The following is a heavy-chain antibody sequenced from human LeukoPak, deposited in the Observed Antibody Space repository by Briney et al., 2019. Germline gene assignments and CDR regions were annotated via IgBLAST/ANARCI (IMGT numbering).Heavy chain of an antibody. CDR1: GGSFSGYY. D-gene: IGHD1-26*01. V-gene: IGHV4-34*01. Sequence: SETLSLTCAVYGGSFSGYYWTWIRQPPGKGLEWIGEINHRRSTKYSPSLKSRVTISVDTSKNQFSLKLSSVTAADTAVYYCARGIVGAKGYWFDPWGQGTLVTVSS. J-gene: IGHJ5*02. CDR2: INHRRST. CDR3: ARGIVGAKGYWFDP.